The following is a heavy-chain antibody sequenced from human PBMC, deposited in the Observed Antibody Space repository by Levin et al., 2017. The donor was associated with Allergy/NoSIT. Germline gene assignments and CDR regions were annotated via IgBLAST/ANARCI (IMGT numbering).Heavy chain of an antibody. J-gene: IGHJ1*01. CDR1: GGTFSSYA. D-gene: IGHD6-19*01. CDR2: IIPIFGTA. V-gene: IGHV1-69*13. CDR3: ASPGGIAVAGGAFQH. Sequence: ASVKVSCKASGGTFSSYAISWVRQAPGQGLEWMGGIIPIFGTANYAQKFQGRVTITADESTSTAYMELSSLRSEDTAVYYCASPGGIAVAGGAFQHWGQGTLVTVSS.